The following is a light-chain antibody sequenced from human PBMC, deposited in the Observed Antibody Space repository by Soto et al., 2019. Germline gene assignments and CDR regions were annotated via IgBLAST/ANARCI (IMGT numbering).Light chain of an antibody. CDR2: DVT. J-gene: IGLJ1*01. CDR3: CSYAGTTTFYV. CDR1: SSDVGRYNL. V-gene: IGLV2-23*02. Sequence: LTQPASVSGSPGQSITISCTGTSSDVGRYNLVSWYQHHPGKAPKLIIYDVTQWPSGASNRFSGSKSGNTASLTIFGLQAEDEADYYCCSYAGTTTFYVFGTGTKVTVL.